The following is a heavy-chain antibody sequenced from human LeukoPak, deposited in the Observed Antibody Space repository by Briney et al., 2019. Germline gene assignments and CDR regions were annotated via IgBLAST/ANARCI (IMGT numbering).Heavy chain of an antibody. J-gene: IGHJ3*01. V-gene: IGHV3-30-3*01. CDR1: GFTFSSHA. CDR3: ARHDYHSNSDAFDV. Sequence: GRSLRLSCAASGFTFSSHAMHWVRQAPGKGLEWVAVISYDGSNKCYADSVKGRFTISRDSAKNSLYLQMNSLRAEDTAVYYCARHDYHSNSDAFDVWGQGTMVTVSS. D-gene: IGHD4-23*01. CDR2: ISYDGSNK.